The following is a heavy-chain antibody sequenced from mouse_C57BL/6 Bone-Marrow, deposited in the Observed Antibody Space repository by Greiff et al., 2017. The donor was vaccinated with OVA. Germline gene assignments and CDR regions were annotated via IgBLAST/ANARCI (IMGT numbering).Heavy chain of an antibody. Sequence: QVHVKQPGAELVKPGASVKLSCKASGYTFTSYWMHWVKQRPGQGLEWIGMIHPNSGSTNYNEKFKSKATLTVDKSSSTAYMQLSSLTSEDSAVYYCARWAYYSNYVGYWGQGTTLTVSS. V-gene: IGHV1-64*01. D-gene: IGHD2-5*01. J-gene: IGHJ2*01. CDR1: GYTFTSYW. CDR2: IHPNSGST. CDR3: ARWAYYSNYVGY.